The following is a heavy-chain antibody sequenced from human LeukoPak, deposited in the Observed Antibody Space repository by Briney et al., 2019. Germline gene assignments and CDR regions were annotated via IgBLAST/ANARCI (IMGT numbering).Heavy chain of an antibody. Sequence: AESLTLSCAASGFTFSSYDMRWVRQAPGKGLEWVAVISYDGSNKYYADSVKGGFTISRDNSKNTLYLQMNGLGAEDTAVYYCARGEVVTDTLGGYFDYWGQGTLVTVSS. CDR1: GFTFSSYD. CDR2: ISYDGSNK. V-gene: IGHV3-30-3*01. J-gene: IGHJ4*02. CDR3: ARGEVVTDTLGGYFDY. D-gene: IGHD2-21*02.